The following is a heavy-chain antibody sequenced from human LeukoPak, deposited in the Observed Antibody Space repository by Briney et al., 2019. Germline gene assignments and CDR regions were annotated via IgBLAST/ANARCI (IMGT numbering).Heavy chain of an antibody. V-gene: IGHV3-9*01. J-gene: IGHJ4*02. CDR2: ISWNSGSI. CDR3: AKGYYDSSGYYYFDY. Sequence: GGSLRLSCAASGFTFDDYAMHWVRQAPGKGLEWVSGISWNSGSIGYADSVKGRFTISRDNAKSSLYLQMNSLRAEDTALYYCAKGYYDSSGYYYFDYWGQGTLVTVSS. D-gene: IGHD3-22*01. CDR1: GFTFDDYA.